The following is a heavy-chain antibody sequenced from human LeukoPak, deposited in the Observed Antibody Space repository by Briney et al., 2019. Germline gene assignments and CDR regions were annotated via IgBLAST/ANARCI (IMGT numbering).Heavy chain of an antibody. CDR1: GFAFSSYA. J-gene: IGHJ4*02. V-gene: IGHV3-30*01. CDR3: ARDVYYYGSGSYDY. D-gene: IGHD3-10*01. CDR2: ISYDGSNK. Sequence: GGSLRLSCAASGFAFSSYAMHWVRQAPGKGLEWVAVISYDGSNKYYADSEKGRFTISRDNSKNTLYLQMNSLRAEDTAVYYCARDVYYYGSGSYDYWGQGTLVTVSS.